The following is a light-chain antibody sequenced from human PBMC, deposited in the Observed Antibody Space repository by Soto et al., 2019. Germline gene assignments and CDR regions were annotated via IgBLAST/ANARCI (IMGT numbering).Light chain of an antibody. CDR3: QSYDSRHVV. V-gene: IGLV1-40*01. CDR1: SSNIGAGYD. CDR2: GNS. Sequence: QSVLTQPPSVSGAPGQRVTISCTGSSSNIGAGYDVHWYQPLPGTAPKLLIYGNSNRPSGVPDRFSGSKSGTSASLAITGLQAEDEADYYCQSYDSRHVVFGGGTKLTVL. J-gene: IGLJ2*01.